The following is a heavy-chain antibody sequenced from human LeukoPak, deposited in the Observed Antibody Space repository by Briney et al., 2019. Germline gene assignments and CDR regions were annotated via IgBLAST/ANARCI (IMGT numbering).Heavy chain of an antibody. CDR3: AKGPGSDFWSGSYPFDY. J-gene: IGHJ4*02. V-gene: IGHV3-23*01. D-gene: IGHD3-3*01. CDR1: GVTFSDYA. Sequence: GGSLRLSCVASGVTFSDYAMNWVRQAPGKGLEWVSAITAGGYSTYYADSVKGRFTISRDNSRNTLYLQMNSLRADDTAVYYCAKGPGSDFWSGSYPFDYWGQGTLVTVSS. CDR2: ITAGGYST.